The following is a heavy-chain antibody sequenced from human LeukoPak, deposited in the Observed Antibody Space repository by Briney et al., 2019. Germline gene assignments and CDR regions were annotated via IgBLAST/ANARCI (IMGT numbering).Heavy chain of an antibody. CDR1: GYTFTSYG. CDR3: ARDRGSSGYTIDY. CDR2: ISAYNGNT. D-gene: IGHD3-22*01. J-gene: IGHJ4*02. Sequence: ASVKVSCKASGYTFTSYGISWVRQAPGQGLEWMGWISAYNGNTNYAQKLQGRVTMTRDTSTSTVYMELSSLRSEDTAVYYCARDRGSSGYTIDYWGQGTLVTVSS. V-gene: IGHV1-18*01.